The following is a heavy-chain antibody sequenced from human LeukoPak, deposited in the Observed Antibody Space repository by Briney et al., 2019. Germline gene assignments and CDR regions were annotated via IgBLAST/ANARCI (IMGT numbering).Heavy chain of an antibody. D-gene: IGHD4-17*01. J-gene: IGHJ4*02. CDR1: GGSFSGYY. V-gene: IGHV4-34*01. CDR3: ARASHDYGDYSHFDY. Sequence: SETLSLTCAVYGGSFSGYYWSWIRQPPGKGLEWIGEIYHSGSTNYNPSLKTRVTISVDKSKNQFSLKLSSVTAADTAVYYCARASHDYGDYSHFDYWGQGTLVTVSS. CDR2: IYHSGST.